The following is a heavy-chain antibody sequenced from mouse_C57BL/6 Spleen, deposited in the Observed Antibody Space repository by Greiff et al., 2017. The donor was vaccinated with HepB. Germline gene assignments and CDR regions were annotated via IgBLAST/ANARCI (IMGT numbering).Heavy chain of an antibody. J-gene: IGHJ1*03. CDR1: GYTFTSYW. V-gene: IGHV1-64*01. CDR2: IHPNSGST. D-gene: IGHD4-1*01. Sequence: VQLQQPGAELVKPGASVKLSCKASGYTFTSYWMHWVKQRPGQGLEWIGMIHPNSGSTNYNEKFKSKATLTVDKSSSTAYMQLSSLTSEDSAVYYCARGGGTGDWYFDVWGTGTTVTVSS. CDR3: ARGGGTGDWYFDV.